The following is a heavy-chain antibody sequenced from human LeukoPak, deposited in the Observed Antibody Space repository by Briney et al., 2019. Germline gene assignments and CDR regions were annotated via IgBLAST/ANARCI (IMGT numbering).Heavy chain of an antibody. J-gene: IGHJ4*02. V-gene: IGHV3-23*01. CDR2: IRGSGGST. CDR3: AKDYHYYDSSGYFLFDY. D-gene: IGHD3-22*01. CDR1: GFTFSSYA. Sequence: GSLRLSCSASGFTFSSYAMSWVRQAPGKGLEWVSGIRGSGGSTYYADSVKGRFTISRDNSKNTLYLQMNSLRAEDTAVYYCAKDYHYYDSSGYFLFDYWGQGTLVTVSS.